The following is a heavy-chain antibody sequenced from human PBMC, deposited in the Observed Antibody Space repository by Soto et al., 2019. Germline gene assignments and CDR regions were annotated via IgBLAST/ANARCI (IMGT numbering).Heavy chain of an antibody. CDR3: VRSGTARLLRHSWFDT. CDR1: GFTFNTYX. Sequence: EVQLVESGGGLVKPGGSLRLSCAASGFTFNTYXXXXXRQAPGKGLEWVSSITTSSAYIYYADSLKGRITISRDNAKNSLFLQMNSLRAEDTAVYYCVRSGTARLLRHSWFDTWGQGTLVTVSS. D-gene: IGHD2-21*01. V-gene: IGHV3-21*01. CDR2: ITTSSAYI. J-gene: IGHJ5*02.